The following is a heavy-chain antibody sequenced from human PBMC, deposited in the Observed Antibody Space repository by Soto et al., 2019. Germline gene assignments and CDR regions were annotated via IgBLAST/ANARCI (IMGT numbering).Heavy chain of an antibody. CDR3: TTDQKAQYAGNYYGAFDI. Sequence: PGGSLRLSCAASGFTFSSYAMSWVRQAPGKGLEWVSAISGSGGSTYYADSVKGRFTISRDNAKNTLYLQMNSLKTEDTAVYFCTTDQKAQYAGNYYGAFDIWGQGTMVTVSS. V-gene: IGHV3-23*01. CDR1: GFTFSSYA. CDR2: ISGSGGST. D-gene: IGHD3-10*01. J-gene: IGHJ3*02.